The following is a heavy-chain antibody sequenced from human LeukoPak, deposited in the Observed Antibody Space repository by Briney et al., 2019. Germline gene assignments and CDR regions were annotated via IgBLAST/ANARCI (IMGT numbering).Heavy chain of an antibody. CDR1: GDSISSGDYY. J-gene: IGHJ3*02. CDR3: VGYCSGGSCYGAFDI. V-gene: IGHV4-30-4*01. D-gene: IGHD2-15*01. Sequence: SETLSLTCTVSGDSISSGDYYWGWIRQPPGTGLEWIGYIYYSGSTYYNPSLKSRVTISVDTSKNQFSLKLSSVTAADTAVYYCVGYCSGGSCYGAFDIWGQGTMVTVSS. CDR2: IYYSGST.